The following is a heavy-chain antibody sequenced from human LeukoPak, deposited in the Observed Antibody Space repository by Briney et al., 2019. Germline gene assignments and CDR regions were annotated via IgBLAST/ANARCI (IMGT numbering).Heavy chain of an antibody. V-gene: IGHV4-34*01. D-gene: IGHD3-3*01. CDR3: ASGFFVHTFDF. CDR2: INHSGST. Sequence: SETLSLTCAVYGGSFSGYYWSWIRQPPGKGLEWIGEINHSGSTNYNPSLKSRVTISLDTSKNQFSLKVNFMTGADTAVYFYASGFFVHTFDFWGQGTLITVSS. CDR1: GGSFSGYY. J-gene: IGHJ4*02.